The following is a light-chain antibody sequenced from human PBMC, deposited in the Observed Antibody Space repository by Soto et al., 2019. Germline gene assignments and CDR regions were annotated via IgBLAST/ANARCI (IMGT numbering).Light chain of an antibody. V-gene: IGLV2-14*03. CDR1: SSDVGGYNY. CDR3: SSYASATTPV. J-gene: IGLJ3*02. Sequence: QSVLTQPASVSGSPGQSIAISCTGTSSDVGGYNYVSWYQHHPGKAPKVVIYDVSSRPSGVSDRFSGSKSGNTASLTISGLPAEDEADYYCSSYASATTPVFGGGTKLTVL. CDR2: DVS.